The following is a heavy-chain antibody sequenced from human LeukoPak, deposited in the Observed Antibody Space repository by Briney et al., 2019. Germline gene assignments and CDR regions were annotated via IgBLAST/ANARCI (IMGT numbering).Heavy chain of an antibody. V-gene: IGHV3-23*01. D-gene: IGHD1-26*01. CDR1: GFTFSSYA. CDR3: AKAATKGIVGATCFDY. J-gene: IGHJ4*02. CDR2: ISGSGGST. Sequence: GGSLRLSCAASGFTFSSYAMSWVRQAPGKGLEWVSAISGSGGSTYYADSVKGRFTISRDNSKNTLYLQMNSLRAEDTAVYYCAKAATKGIVGATCFDYWGQGTLVTVSS.